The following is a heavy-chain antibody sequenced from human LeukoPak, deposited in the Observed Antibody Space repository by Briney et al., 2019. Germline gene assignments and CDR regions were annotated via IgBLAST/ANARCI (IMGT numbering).Heavy chain of an antibody. Sequence: GGSLRLSCAASGFTFKSHGMHWVRQAPGKGLEWVSAISGSGGSTYYADSVKGRFTISRDNSKNTLYLQMNSLTAEDTAVYYCAKRYYGSGSSSAEYYFDYWGQGTLVTVSS. V-gene: IGHV3-23*01. CDR2: ISGSGGST. CDR3: AKRYYGSGSSSAEYYFDY. D-gene: IGHD3-10*01. J-gene: IGHJ4*02. CDR1: GFTFKSHG.